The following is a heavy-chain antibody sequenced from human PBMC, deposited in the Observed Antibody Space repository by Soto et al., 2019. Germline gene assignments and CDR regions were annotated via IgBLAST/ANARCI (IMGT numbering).Heavy chain of an antibody. D-gene: IGHD3-3*01. V-gene: IGHV3-21*01. CDR3: ARKRITIFGVATYGMDV. CDR2: ISSSSSYI. J-gene: IGHJ6*02. CDR1: GFTFSSYS. Sequence: GGSLRLSCAASGFTFSSYSMNWVRQAPGKGLEWVSSISSSSSYIYYADSVKGRFTISRDNAKNSLYLQMNSLRAEDTAVYYCARKRITIFGVATYGMDVWGQGTTVTVSS.